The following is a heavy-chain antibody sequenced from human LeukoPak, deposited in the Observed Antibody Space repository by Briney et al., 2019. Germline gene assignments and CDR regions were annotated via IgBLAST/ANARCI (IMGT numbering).Heavy chain of an antibody. CDR2: IYHIGRT. D-gene: IGHD5-18*01. Sequence: SETLSLTCTVSGGSITRANWWSWVRQPPGKGLEWIGEIYHIGRTNYSPSLKNRVTISVDTSQNQFSLKVTSVTATDTAVYYCARHDPRRYTYGPLDYWGQGTLVTVSS. CDR1: GGSITRANW. J-gene: IGHJ4*02. V-gene: IGHV4-4*02. CDR3: ARHDPRRYTYGPLDY.